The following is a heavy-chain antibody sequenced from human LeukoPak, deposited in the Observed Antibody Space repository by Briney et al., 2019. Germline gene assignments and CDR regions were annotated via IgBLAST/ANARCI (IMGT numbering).Heavy chain of an antibody. V-gene: IGHV4-34*01. CDR2: INHSGST. D-gene: IGHD3-10*01. CDR1: GGSFSGYY. Sequence: SETLSLTCAVYGGSFSGYYWSWIRQPPGKGLEWIGEINHSGSTNYNPSLKSRVTISVDTSKNQFSLKLSSVTAADTAVYYCARRGRPPYYFDYWGQGTLVTVSS. J-gene: IGHJ4*02. CDR3: ARRGRPPYYFDY.